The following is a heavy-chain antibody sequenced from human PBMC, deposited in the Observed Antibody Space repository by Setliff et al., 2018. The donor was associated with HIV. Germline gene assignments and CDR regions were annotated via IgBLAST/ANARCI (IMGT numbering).Heavy chain of an antibody. J-gene: IGHJ4*02. D-gene: IGHD6-13*01. V-gene: IGHV1-18*01. CDR1: GYSFATYS. CDR2: TYLGAT. CDR3: ARPRIEGGQLVDY. Sequence: ASVKVSCKASGYSFATYSLNWVRQVPGQGVEWMGWTYLGATNYAQRFRDRFTVTTDTSTSTAYMELRSLRSDDTAVYYCARPRIEGGQLVDYWGQGTQVTVSS.